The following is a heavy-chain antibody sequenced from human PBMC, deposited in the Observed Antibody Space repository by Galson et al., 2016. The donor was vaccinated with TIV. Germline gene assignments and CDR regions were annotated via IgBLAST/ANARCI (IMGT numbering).Heavy chain of an antibody. CDR2: INQDGDYK. D-gene: IGHD1-7*01. V-gene: IGHV3-7*01. CDR3: ARGNYPGATYSLDY. Sequence: SLRLSCAASGFSFSGSWMLWVRQAPGKGLQWVANINQDGDYKYYVDSVKGRFTISRDNAKNSLYLQMNSLRAEDTAMYYCARGNYPGATYSLDYWGQGTLVTVSS. J-gene: IGHJ4*02. CDR1: GFSFSGSW.